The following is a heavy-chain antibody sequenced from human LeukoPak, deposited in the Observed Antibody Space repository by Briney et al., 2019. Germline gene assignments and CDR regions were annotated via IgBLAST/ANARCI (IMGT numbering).Heavy chain of an antibody. Sequence: SETLSLTCTVSGGSISDANYYLAWIRQPPGKGLEWIVSIYYSGSTYYNPSLKSRVTISVDTARNQFSLKLSSVTAADTAVYYCARGTVRLLWFGDPYYFDYWGQGTLVTVSS. CDR1: GGSISDANYY. V-gene: IGHV4-39*01. D-gene: IGHD3-10*01. CDR2: IYYSGST. CDR3: ARGTVRLLWFGDPYYFDY. J-gene: IGHJ4*02.